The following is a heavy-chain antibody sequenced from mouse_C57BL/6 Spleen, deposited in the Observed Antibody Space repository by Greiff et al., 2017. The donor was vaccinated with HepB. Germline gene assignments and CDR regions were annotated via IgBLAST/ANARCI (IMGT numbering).Heavy chain of an antibody. J-gene: IGHJ2*01. Sequence: QVQLQQPGAELVRPGSSVKLPCKASGYTFTSYWMHWVKQRPIQGLEWIGNIDPSDSETHYNQKFKDKATLTVDKSSSTAYMQLSSLTSEDSAVYYCARVGIYYGNWGFDYWGQGTTLTVSS. V-gene: IGHV1-52*01. CDR3: ARVGIYYGNWGFDY. CDR1: GYTFTSYW. CDR2: IDPSDSET. D-gene: IGHD2-1*01.